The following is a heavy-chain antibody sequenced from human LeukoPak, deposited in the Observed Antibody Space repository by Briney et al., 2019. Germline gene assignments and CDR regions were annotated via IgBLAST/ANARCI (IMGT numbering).Heavy chain of an antibody. V-gene: IGHV4-39*01. Sequence: PSETLSLTCTVSGGSISSSSYYWGWIRQPPGKGLEWIGSIYYSGSTYYNPSLKSRVTISVDTSKNQFSLKLSSVTAADTAVYYCATHVYYYDSSGQRNDYWGQGTLVTVSS. CDR1: GGSISSSSYY. CDR3: ATHVYYYDSSGQRNDY. CDR2: IYYSGST. J-gene: IGHJ4*02. D-gene: IGHD3-22*01.